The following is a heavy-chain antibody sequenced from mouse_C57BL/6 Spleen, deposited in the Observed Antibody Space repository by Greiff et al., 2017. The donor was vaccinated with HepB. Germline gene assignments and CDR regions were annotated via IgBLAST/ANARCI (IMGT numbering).Heavy chain of an antibody. J-gene: IGHJ1*03. CDR2: IDPSDSYT. CDR3: ARGAGSSHWYFDV. D-gene: IGHD1-1*01. CDR1: GYTFTSYW. Sequence: QVQLKQPGAELVKPGASVKLSCKASGYTFTSYWMQWVKQRPGQGLEWIGEIDPSDSYTNYNQKFKGKATLTVDTSSSTAYMQLSSLTSEDSAVYYCARGAGSSHWYFDVWGTGTTVTVSS. V-gene: IGHV1-50*01.